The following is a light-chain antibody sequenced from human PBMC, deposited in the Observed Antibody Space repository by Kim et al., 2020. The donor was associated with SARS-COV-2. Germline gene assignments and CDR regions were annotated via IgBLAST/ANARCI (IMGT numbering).Light chain of an antibody. Sequence: QSVLTQPASVSGSPGQSITISCTGTSSDVGGYDYVSWFQQHPGKAPKLVIFDVTDRPSGVSNRFSGSKSGNTASLTISGLQADDEADYYCSSYTSSDTLVFGGGTQLTVL. CDR3: SSYTSSDTLV. CDR2: DVT. V-gene: IGLV2-14*03. CDR1: SSDVGGYDY. J-gene: IGLJ2*01.